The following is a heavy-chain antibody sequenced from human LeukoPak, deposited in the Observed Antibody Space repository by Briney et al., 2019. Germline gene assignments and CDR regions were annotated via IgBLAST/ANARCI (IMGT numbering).Heavy chain of an antibody. D-gene: IGHD1-14*01. CDR1: GGSFSGHY. Sequence: PAETLSLTCAVYGGSFSGHYWSWIRQPPGKGLEWIGEINHSGSTNYNPSLKSRVTISVDTTKNQFTLKLSSVTAADTAVYYCARAKPTTPHPLGIFNYYYYYMDVWGKGTTVTISS. V-gene: IGHV4-34*01. CDR3: ARAKPTTPHPLGIFNYYYYYMDV. J-gene: IGHJ6*03. CDR2: INHSGST.